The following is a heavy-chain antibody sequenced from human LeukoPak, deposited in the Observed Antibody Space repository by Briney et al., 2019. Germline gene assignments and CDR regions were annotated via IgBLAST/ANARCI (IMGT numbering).Heavy chain of an antibody. D-gene: IGHD6-13*01. CDR3: ARDLEREQLGYYYYYYMDV. Sequence: ASVKVSCKASGYTFTGYYMHWVRHAPGQGLESRGRINPNRGGTNYAQKFQGRVTMTKDTSISTAYMELSRLRSDDTAVYYCARDLEREQLGYYYYYYMDVWGKGTTVTVSS. J-gene: IGHJ6*03. V-gene: IGHV1-2*06. CDR2: INPNRGGT. CDR1: GYTFTGYY.